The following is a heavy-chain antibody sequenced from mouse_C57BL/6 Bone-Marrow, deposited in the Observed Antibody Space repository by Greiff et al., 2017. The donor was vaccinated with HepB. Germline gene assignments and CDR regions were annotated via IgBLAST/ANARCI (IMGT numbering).Heavy chain of an antibody. CDR3: TRRYGSSPYYFDY. V-gene: IGHV1-15*01. J-gene: IGHJ2*01. Sequence: VQLQQSGAELVRPGASVTLSCEASGYTFTDYEMHWVKQTPVHGLEWIGAIDPETGGTAYNQKFKGKAILTADKSSSTAYMELRSLTSEDSAVYYCTRRYGSSPYYFDYWGQGTTLTVSS. D-gene: IGHD1-1*01. CDR1: GYTFTDYE. CDR2: IDPETGGT.